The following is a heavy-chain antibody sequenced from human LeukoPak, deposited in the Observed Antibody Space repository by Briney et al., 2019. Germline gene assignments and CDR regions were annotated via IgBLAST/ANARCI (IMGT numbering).Heavy chain of an antibody. CDR3: ARDSTGYGYEEWY. V-gene: IGHV3-7*01. CDR2: IKEDGSEK. Sequence: GGSLRLSCAASGFTFSRFWMSWVRQAPGKGLEWVANIKEDGSEKNYVDSVKGRFTISRDNAKNSLYLQMNSLRAEDTALYYCARDSTGYGYEEWYWGQGTLVTVSS. CDR1: GFTFSRFW. D-gene: IGHD5-18*01. J-gene: IGHJ4*02.